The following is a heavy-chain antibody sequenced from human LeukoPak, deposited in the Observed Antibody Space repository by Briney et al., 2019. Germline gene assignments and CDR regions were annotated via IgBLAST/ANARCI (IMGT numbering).Heavy chain of an antibody. CDR3: ARDPHVVEAAGQVDY. J-gene: IGHJ4*02. D-gene: IGHD6-13*01. Sequence: ASVKVSCKASGYTFTRYGFSWLRQAPGQGPEWMGWISAYNGNTKYAQKFQGRVTMTTDTSTSTGYMELRSLRPDDTAVYYCARDPHVVEAAGQVDYWGQGTLVTVSS. V-gene: IGHV1-18*01. CDR2: ISAYNGNT. CDR1: GYTFTRYG.